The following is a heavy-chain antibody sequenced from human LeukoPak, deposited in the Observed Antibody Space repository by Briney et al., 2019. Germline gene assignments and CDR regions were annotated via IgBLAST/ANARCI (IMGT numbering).Heavy chain of an antibody. CDR2: ISGSGGST. Sequence: PGGTLRLSCAASGFTFSSYGMSWVRQAPGKGLEWVSAISGSGGSTCYADSVKGRFTISRDNSKNTLYLQVNSLRAEDTAVYYCAKRGYGSGSSSPYYFDYWGQGTLVTVSS. CDR3: AKRGYGSGSSSPYYFDY. V-gene: IGHV3-23*01. D-gene: IGHD3-10*01. J-gene: IGHJ4*02. CDR1: GFTFSSYG.